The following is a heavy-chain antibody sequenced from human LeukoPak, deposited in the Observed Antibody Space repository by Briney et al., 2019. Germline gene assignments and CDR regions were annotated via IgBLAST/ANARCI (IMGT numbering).Heavy chain of an antibody. CDR3: ARGKLGDYVYARYYMDV. CDR2: INWNGGST. J-gene: IGHJ6*03. Sequence: TGGSLRLSCAASGFTFDDYGMSWVRQAPGKGLEWVSGINWNGGSTGYADSVKGRFTISRDNAKNSLYLQMNSLRAEDTALYYCARGKLGDYVYARYYMDVWGKGTTVTVSS. D-gene: IGHD4-17*01. CDR1: GFTFDDYG. V-gene: IGHV3-20*04.